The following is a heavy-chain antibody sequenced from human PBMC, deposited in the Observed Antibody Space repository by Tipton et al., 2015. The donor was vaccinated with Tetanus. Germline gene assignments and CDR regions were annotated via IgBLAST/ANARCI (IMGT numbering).Heavy chain of an antibody. J-gene: IGHJ6*02. CDR3: TTITMIVDYSYGMDV. CDR1: GFTFSNTW. D-gene: IGHD3-22*01. V-gene: IGHV3-15*07. CDR2: SKSKTDGGTT. Sequence: SLRLSCAASGFTFSNTWMNWGRQAPAKGLEWVGRSKSKTDGGTTDYAAPVKGRFTISRDDSKNTLYLQMNSLKTEATAVYYCTTITMIVDYSYGMDVCGQGTTVTVSS.